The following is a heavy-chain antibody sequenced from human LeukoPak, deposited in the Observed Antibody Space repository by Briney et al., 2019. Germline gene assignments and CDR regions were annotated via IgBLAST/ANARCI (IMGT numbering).Heavy chain of an antibody. CDR2: ISSNGGST. CDR3: ARVAPTVVVPAAIYYYYYMDV. D-gene: IGHD2-2*01. V-gene: IGHV3-64*01. CDR1: GFTFSSYA. Sequence: QSGGSLRLSCAASGFTFSSYAMHWVRQAPGKGLEYVSAISSNGGSTYYANSVKGRFTISRDNSKNTLYLQMGSLRAEDMAVYYCARVAPTVVVPAAIYYYYYMDVWGKGTTVTVSS. J-gene: IGHJ6*03.